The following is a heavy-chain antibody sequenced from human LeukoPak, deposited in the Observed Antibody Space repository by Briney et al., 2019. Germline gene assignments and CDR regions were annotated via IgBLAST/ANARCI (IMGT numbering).Heavy chain of an antibody. CDR3: ARGPRLMVRGVLTSRFDY. D-gene: IGHD3-10*01. CDR2: IILIFGSA. V-gene: IGHV1-69*01. J-gene: IGHJ4*02. Sequence: AVKVSCKASGDTFSSYSFNWVRQAPGQGLEWMGGIILIFGSANYAQKFQGRVTITADESTSTAYMDLSSLRSEDTAVYYCARGPRLMVRGVLTSRFDYWGQGTVLTVSS. CDR1: GDTFSSYS.